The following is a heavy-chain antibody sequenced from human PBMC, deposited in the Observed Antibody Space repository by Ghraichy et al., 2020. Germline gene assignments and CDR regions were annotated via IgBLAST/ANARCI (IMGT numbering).Heavy chain of an antibody. CDR3: ARGGYGRIQLWPPRGRFDP. J-gene: IGHJ5*02. V-gene: IGHV4-34*01. Sequence: SETLSLTCAVYGGSFSGYYWSWIRQPPGKGLEWIGEINHSGSTNYNPSLKSRVTISVDTSKNQFSLKLSSVTAADTAVYYCARGGYGRIQLWPPRGRFDPWGQGTLVTVSS. D-gene: IGHD5-18*01. CDR2: INHSGST. CDR1: GGSFSGYY.